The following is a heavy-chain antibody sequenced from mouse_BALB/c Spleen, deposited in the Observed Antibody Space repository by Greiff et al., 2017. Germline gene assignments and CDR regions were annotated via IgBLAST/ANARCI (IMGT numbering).Heavy chain of an antibody. J-gene: IGHJ4*01. D-gene: IGHD1-1*01. CDR3: ARDGKYYGSSLYYYAIDY. Sequence: VQLVESGPGLVAPSQSLSITCTVSGFSLTSYGVHWVRQPPGKGLEWLGVIWAGGSTNYNSALMSRLSISKDNSKSQVFLKMNSLQTDDTAMYYCARDGKYYGSSLYYYAIDYWGQGTSVTVSA. CDR2: IWAGGST. CDR1: GFSLTSYG. V-gene: IGHV2-9*02.